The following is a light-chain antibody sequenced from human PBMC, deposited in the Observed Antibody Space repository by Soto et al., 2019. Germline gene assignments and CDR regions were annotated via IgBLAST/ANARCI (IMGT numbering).Light chain of an antibody. V-gene: IGLV2-8*01. CDR3: CSFAGSCTYV. CDR2: NVN. J-gene: IGLJ1*01. Sequence: QSVLTQPPSASGSPGQAVTISCTGTSRDIGGYDFVSWYQVRPGEAPQLIIYNVNGRPSGVPRRFSGSKSGNTASLTVSGLQAVDEADYSCCSFAGSCTYVFGTGTKV. CDR1: SRDIGGYDF.